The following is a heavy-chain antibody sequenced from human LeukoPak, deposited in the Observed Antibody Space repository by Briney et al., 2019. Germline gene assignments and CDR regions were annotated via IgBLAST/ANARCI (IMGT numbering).Heavy chain of an antibody. CDR2: IYTTGST. J-gene: IGHJ2*01. CDR1: GGSIKDYY. D-gene: IGHD6-19*01. Sequence: SETLSLTCTVSGGSIKDYYWTWIRQPAGKGLEWIGRIYTTGSTNYNPSLQSRVTMSVDTSKNQFSLKLTPVTAADTAMYYCARAPGRGIAVAGTRAKYWYFDLWGRGTLVTVSS. V-gene: IGHV4-4*07. CDR3: ARAPGRGIAVAGTRAKYWYFDL.